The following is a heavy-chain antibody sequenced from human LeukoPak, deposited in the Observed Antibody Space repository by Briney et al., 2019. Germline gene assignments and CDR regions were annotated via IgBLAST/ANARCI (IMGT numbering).Heavy chain of an antibody. J-gene: IGHJ4*02. V-gene: IGHV3-11*01. D-gene: IGHD3-10*01. CDR1: GFTFSDYY. Sequence: GGSLRLSCAASGFTFSDYYMSWIRQAPGKGLEWVSYISSSGSTIYYADSVKGRFTISRDNSKNTLYLQMNSLRAEDTAVYYCAKEFMVRGANDYWGQGTLVTVSS. CDR2: ISSSGSTI. CDR3: AKEFMVRGANDY.